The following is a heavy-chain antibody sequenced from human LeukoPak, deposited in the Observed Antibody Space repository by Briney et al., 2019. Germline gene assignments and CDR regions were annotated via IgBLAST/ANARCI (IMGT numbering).Heavy chain of an antibody. CDR1: GFTFSSYW. J-gene: IGHJ1*01. V-gene: IGHV3-74*01. CDR3: ARVPSEIGGYYPEYFRH. Sequence: GGSLRLSCAASGFTFSSYWMHWGRHAPGKGLVWVSRIKSDGSTNYADSVKGRFTISRDNAKNTVSLQMNSLRAEDTGVYYCARVPSEIGGYYPEYFRHWGQGTLVTVSS. D-gene: IGHD3-22*01. CDR2: IKSDGST.